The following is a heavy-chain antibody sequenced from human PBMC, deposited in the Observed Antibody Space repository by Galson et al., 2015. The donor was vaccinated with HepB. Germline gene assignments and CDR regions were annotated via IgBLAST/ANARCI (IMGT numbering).Heavy chain of an antibody. D-gene: IGHD3-22*01. CDR2: IYSGGST. CDR1: GFTVSSNY. J-gene: IGHJ4*02. CDR3: ARARYYYESSAYFFDY. V-gene: IGHV3-53*01. Sequence: SLRLSCAASGFTVSSNYMSWVRQAPGKGLEWVSVIYSGGSTYYADSVKGRFTISRDNSKNTLYLQMNSLRAEDTAVYYCARARYYYESSAYFFDYWGQGTLVTVSS.